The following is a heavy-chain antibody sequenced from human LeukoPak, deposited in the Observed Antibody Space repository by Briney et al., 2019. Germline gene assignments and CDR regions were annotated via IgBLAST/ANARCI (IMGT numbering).Heavy chain of an antibody. CDR1: GGSISSSSYY. D-gene: IGHD1-26*01. CDR2: IYYSGST. Sequence: PSETLSLTCTVSGGSISSSSYYWGWIRQPPGKGLEWIGSIYYSGSTYYNPSLKSRVTISVDTSKNQFSLKLTSVTAADTAVYYCGGEIVGAATGGYGMDVWGQGTTVTVSS. CDR3: GGEIVGAATGGYGMDV. J-gene: IGHJ6*02. V-gene: IGHV4-39*07.